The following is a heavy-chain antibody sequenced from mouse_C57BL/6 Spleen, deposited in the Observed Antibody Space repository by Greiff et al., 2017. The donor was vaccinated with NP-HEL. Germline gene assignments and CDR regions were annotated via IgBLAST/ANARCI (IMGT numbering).Heavy chain of an antibody. CDR1: GFTFSSYA. CDR2: ISDGGSYT. CDR3: ARDEGYFDY. V-gene: IGHV5-4*01. J-gene: IGHJ2*01. Sequence: EVKLVESGGGLVKPGGSLKLSCAASGFTFSSYAMSWVRQTPEKRLEWVATISDGGSYTYYPDNVKGRFTISRDNAKNNLYLQKSQQKSEDTAMYYCARDEGYFDYWGQGTTLTVSS.